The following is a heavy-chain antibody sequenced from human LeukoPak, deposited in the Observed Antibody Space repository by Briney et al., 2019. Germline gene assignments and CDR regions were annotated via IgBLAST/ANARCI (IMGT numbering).Heavy chain of an antibody. D-gene: IGHD3-3*01. Sequence: PSETLSLTCTVSRGSISSSSYYWGWIRQPPGKGPECIGSIYYSGSTYYNPSLKSRVTISVDTSQNQFSLMLSSVTAADTAVYYCARQDFWSGYYRGGPDQWGQGTLVTVSS. CDR1: RGSISSSSYY. V-gene: IGHV4-39*01. CDR3: ARQDFWSGYYRGGPDQ. J-gene: IGHJ4*02. CDR2: IYYSGST.